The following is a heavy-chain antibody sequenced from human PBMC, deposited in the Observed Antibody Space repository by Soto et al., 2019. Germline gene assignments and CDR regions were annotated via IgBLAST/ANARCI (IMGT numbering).Heavy chain of an antibody. CDR1: GFTFTSYP. V-gene: IGHV1-18*04. CDR2: VHPYEGTT. Sequence: VQLVQSAPEVKSPGASVKVSCKTSGFTFTSYPFSWVRQAPGQGLEWLAWVHPYEGTTKVAHQFRDRLTVTTDTSAATVFMELTRLTSDDTAVYFCAREYYSTTTWIDYWGQGTLVAVSS. CDR3: AREYYSTTTWIDY. J-gene: IGHJ4*02. D-gene: IGHD2-21*01.